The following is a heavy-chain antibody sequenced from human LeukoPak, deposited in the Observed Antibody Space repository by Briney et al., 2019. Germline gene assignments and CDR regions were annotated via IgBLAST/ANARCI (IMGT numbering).Heavy chain of an antibody. CDR2: IYPGDSDT. J-gene: IGHJ4*02. D-gene: IGHD3-22*01. CDR1: RYSFANYW. CDR3: ARQADDGSGYPSYYFDS. V-gene: IGHV5-51*01. Sequence: GEALKISCKGARYSFANYWIGWVRQMPGKGLEWMGLIYPGDSDTRYSPSFEGQVTISADKSISTAYLQWSSLKASDTAMYYCARQADDGSGYPSYYFDSWGQGTQVTVSS.